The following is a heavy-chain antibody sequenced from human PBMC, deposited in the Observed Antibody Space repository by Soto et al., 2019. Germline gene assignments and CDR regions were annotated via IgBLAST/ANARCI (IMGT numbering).Heavy chain of an antibody. J-gene: IGHJ4*02. Sequence: GGSLRLSCAASGFIFNDYYMSWIRQAPGKGLEWLSNISGSSGSKKYADAGKGRFTISRDNAKKSLYLEMHSLGAEDTAVYYCARYAAEVTTFFDHWGQGTLVTVSS. CDR2: ISGSSGSK. V-gene: IGHV3-11*06. CDR3: ARYAAEVTTFFDH. CDR1: GFIFNDYY. D-gene: IGHD4-17*01.